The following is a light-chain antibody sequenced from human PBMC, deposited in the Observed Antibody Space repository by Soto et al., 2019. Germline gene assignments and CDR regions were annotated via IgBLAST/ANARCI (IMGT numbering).Light chain of an antibody. CDR1: QNVSTY. V-gene: IGKV3-11*01. CDR3: QQRTNWLP. CDR2: DAS. Sequence: EIVLTQSPATLSLSPGERVTLSCRASQNVSTYLAWYQQNPRQAPRLLIYDASDRATGIPARFSGSGSGTDFTLTSSSLEPVDFAVYYCQQRTNWLPLGPGTKVDI. J-gene: IGKJ3*01.